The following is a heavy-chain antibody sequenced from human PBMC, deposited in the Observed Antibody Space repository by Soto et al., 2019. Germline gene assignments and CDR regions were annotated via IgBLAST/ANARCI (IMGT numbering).Heavy chain of an antibody. CDR1: GGSVSSGSYY. J-gene: IGHJ5*02. CDR2: IYYSGST. V-gene: IGHV4-61*01. D-gene: IGHD3-10*01. Sequence: SETLSLTCTVSGGSVSSGSYYWSWIRQPPGKGREWIGYIYYSGSTNYNPSLKSRVTISVDTSKNQCSLKLSSVTGADTAVYYCARDTTMVRGGRLWFELWGEGTLVTVSS. CDR3: ARDTTMVRGGRLWFEL.